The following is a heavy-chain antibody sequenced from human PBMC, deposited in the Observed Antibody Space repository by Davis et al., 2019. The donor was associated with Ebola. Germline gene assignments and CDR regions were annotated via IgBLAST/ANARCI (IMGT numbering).Heavy chain of an antibody. D-gene: IGHD5-24*01. Sequence: KVSCKASGYTFTSYWISWVRQMPGKGLEWMGRIDPSDSYTNYSPSFQGHVTISADKSISTAYLQWSSLKASDTAMYYCARGGRDGYIFDYWGQGTLVTVSS. V-gene: IGHV5-10-1*01. CDR3: ARGGRDGYIFDY. J-gene: IGHJ4*02. CDR2: IDPSDSYT. CDR1: GYTFTSYW.